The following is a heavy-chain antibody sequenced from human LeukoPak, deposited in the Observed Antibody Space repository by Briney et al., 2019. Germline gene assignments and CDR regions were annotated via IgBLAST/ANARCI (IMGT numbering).Heavy chain of an antibody. CDR1: GFSFSSYW. D-gene: IGHD2-21*01. Sequence: GGSLRLSCAASGFSFSSYWMHWVRQAPGKGLVWVSRINSDGRSTSYADSAKGRFTISRDNAKNTLYLQMNSLRAEDTAVYYCVRDVWGDRDSYFDYWGQGTLVTVSS. CDR3: VRDVWGDRDSYFDY. CDR2: INSDGRST. J-gene: IGHJ4*02. V-gene: IGHV3-74*01.